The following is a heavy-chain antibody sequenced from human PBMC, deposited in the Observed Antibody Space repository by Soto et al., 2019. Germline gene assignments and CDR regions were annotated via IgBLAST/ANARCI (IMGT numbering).Heavy chain of an antibody. CDR2: IDWDDDK. CDR1: GFSLSTSGMC. CDR3: ARTPYSGYDYGAGSYYYYGMDV. V-gene: IGHV2-70*01. D-gene: IGHD5-12*01. Sequence: GPTLVNPTQTLTLTCTFSGFSLSTSGMCVSWIRQPPGKALEWLALIDWDDDKYYSTSLKTRLTISKDTSKNQVVLTMTNMDPVDTATYYCARTPYSGYDYGAGSYYYYGMDVWGQGTTVTVSS. J-gene: IGHJ6*02.